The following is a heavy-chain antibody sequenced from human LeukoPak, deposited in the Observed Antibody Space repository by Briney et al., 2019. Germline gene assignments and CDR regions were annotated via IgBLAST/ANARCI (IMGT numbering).Heavy chain of an antibody. CDR2: IVLILGIA. CDR3: ASGPLRYCSSTSYPGLDP. D-gene: IGHD2-2*01. CDR1: GGTFISYT. V-gene: IGHV1-69*02. J-gene: IGHJ5*02. Sequence: SVKVSCKAFGGTFISYTISWVRQAPGQGLEWMGRIVLILGIANYAQKFQGRVTITADKSTSTAYMELSSLRSEDTAVYYCASGPLRYCSSTSYPGLDPWGQGTMVTVSS.